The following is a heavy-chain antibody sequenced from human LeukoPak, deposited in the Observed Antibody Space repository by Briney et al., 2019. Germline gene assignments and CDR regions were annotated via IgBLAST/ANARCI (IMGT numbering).Heavy chain of an antibody. CDR2: IRRDGSSP. V-gene: IGHV3-74*01. CDR3: SRGHYGPDY. CDR1: GFSYSGYS. D-gene: IGHD3-16*01. Sequence: PGGSLRLSCTASGFSYSGYSMHWVRQAPGKGLEWVSGIRRDGSSPTYADSVKGRFTISRNNAKGSVYLQMNILRAEDTAVYYCSRGHYGPDYWGQGTLVTVSS. J-gene: IGHJ4*02.